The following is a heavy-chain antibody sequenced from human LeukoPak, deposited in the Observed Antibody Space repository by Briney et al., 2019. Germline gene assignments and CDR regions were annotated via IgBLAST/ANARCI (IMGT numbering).Heavy chain of an antibody. CDR3: ARPRGSRWSIPFDN. V-gene: IGHV3-30-3*01. D-gene: IGHD6-13*01. Sequence: PGGSLRLSCAASGFIFSNYTMLWVRQAPGKGLEWVAVISYDGSNKYYADSVKGRFTVSRDNSKTTLYLQMDSLRAEDTAVYHCARPRGSRWSIPFDNWGQGTLVTVSS. CDR1: GFIFSNYT. CDR2: ISYDGSNK. J-gene: IGHJ4*02.